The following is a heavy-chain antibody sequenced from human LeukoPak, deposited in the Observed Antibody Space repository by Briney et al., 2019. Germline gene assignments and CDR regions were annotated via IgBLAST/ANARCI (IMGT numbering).Heavy chain of an antibody. D-gene: IGHD3-22*01. Sequence: ASVKVSCKASGYTFTGHYMHWVRQAPGQGLEWMGWINPNSGGTNYAQKFQGRVTMTRDTSISTAYMELSRLRSDDTAVYYCAKGYYDSSGYYTLDYWGQGTLVTVSS. J-gene: IGHJ4*02. CDR2: INPNSGGT. V-gene: IGHV1-2*02. CDR1: GYTFTGHY. CDR3: AKGYYDSSGYYTLDY.